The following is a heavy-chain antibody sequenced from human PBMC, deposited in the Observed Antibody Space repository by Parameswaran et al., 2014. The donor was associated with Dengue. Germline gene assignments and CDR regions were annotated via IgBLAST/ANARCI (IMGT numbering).Heavy chain of an antibody. CDR2: IIPILGIA. CDR3: ARVLYSYGQRNFDY. J-gene: IGHJ4*02. V-gene: IGHV1-69*04. D-gene: IGHD5-18*01. Sequence: RLVRQAPGQGLEWMGRIIPILGIANYAQKFQGRVTITADKSTSTAYMELSSLRSEDTAVYYCARVLYSYGQRNFDYWGQGTLVTVSS.